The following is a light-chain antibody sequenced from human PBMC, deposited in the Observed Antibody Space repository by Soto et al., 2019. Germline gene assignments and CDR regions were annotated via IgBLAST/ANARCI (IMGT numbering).Light chain of an antibody. CDR3: SSYRSGSTLV. V-gene: IGLV2-14*01. CDR1: SSDVGGYNY. J-gene: IGLJ1*01. Sequence: QSVLTQPASVSGSPGQSITISCTGTSSDVGGYNYVSWYQHHPGKAPKLMIYEVSNRPSGVSNRLSGSKSANTASLTISGLQAEDEADYYCSSYRSGSTLVFGTGTKVTV. CDR2: EVS.